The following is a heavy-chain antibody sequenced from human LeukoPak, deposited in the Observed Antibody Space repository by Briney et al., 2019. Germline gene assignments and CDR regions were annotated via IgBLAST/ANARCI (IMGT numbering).Heavy chain of an antibody. CDR3: AKAYGSGSYEGNWFDP. D-gene: IGHD3-10*01. V-gene: IGHV3-23*01. CDR2: ISGSGGAT. CDR1: GFTFSSYS. J-gene: IGHJ5*02. Sequence: GGSLRLSCAASGFTFSSYSMTWVRQAPGKGLEWVSVISGSGGATYYADSVKGRFTISRDNSKNTLYLQMNSLRAEDTAVYYCAKAYGSGSYEGNWFDPWGQGTLVTVSS.